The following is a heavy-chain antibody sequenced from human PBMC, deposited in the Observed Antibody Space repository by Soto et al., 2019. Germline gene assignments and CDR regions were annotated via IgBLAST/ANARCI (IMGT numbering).Heavy chain of an antibody. CDR3: ARDDGTYYYYYYYMDV. J-gene: IGHJ6*03. D-gene: IGHD1-1*01. CDR2: ISSSSSTI. CDR1: GFTFSSYS. V-gene: IGHV3-48*01. Sequence: GGSLRLFCAASGFTFSSYSMNWVRQAPGKGLEWVSYISSSSSTIYYADSVKGRFTISRDNAKNSLYLQMNSLRAEDTAVYYCARDDGTYYYYYYYMDVWGKGTTVTVSS.